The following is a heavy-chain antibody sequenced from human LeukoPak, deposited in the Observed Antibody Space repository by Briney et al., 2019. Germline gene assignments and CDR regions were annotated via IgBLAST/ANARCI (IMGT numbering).Heavy chain of an antibody. D-gene: IGHD6-19*01. CDR2: INPNSGGT. CDR1: GYTFTGYY. V-gene: IGHV1-2*02. J-gene: IGHJ4*02. CDR3: ARVYSSGWYYYYFDY. Sequence: ASVKASCKASGYTFTGYYMHWVRQAPGQGLEWMGWINPNSGGTNYAQKFQGRVTMTRDTSISTAYMELSRLRSDDTAVYYCARVYSSGWYYYYFDYWGQGTLVTVSS.